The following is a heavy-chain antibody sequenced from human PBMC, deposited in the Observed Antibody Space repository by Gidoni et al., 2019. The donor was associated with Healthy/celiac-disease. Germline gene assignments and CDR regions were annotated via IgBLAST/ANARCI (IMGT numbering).Heavy chain of an antibody. V-gene: IGHV3-23*01. Sequence: EVQLLESGGGLVQPGGSLRLSCAASGFTFSSYAMSWVRQAPGKGLEWVSAISGSGGSTYYADSGKGRFTISRANSKNTLYLKMNSRRAGDTAVYYCAKVGAGGAAAGTSWAFYYYGMDVWGQGTTVTVSS. D-gene: IGHD6-13*01. CDR2: ISGSGGST. CDR3: AKVGAGGAAAGTSWAFYYYGMDV. CDR1: GFTFSSYA. J-gene: IGHJ6*02.